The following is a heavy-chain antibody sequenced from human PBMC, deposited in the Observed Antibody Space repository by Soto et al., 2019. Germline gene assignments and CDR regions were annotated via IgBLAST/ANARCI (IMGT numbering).Heavy chain of an antibody. J-gene: IGHJ2*01. D-gene: IGHD5-12*01. CDR3: ARGNHRWLQLWYFDL. CDR2: IIPIFGTV. V-gene: IGHV1-69*05. CDR1: GGTFSNYP. Sequence: QVQLVQSGAEVKKPGSSVKVSCKASGGTFSNYPISWVRQAPGQGLEWMGGIIPIFGTVNYAQKFQGRVTITPDESTSTAYMELSRLRSGDTAVYYCARGNHRWLQLWYFDLWGRGTLVTVSS.